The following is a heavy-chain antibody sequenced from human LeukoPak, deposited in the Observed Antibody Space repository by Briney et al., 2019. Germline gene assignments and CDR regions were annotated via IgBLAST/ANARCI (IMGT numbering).Heavy chain of an antibody. CDR1: GGTFSSYA. CDR2: IIPIFGTT. CDR3: ARAGRLCVGTSCYRSSYYYYYMDV. Sequence: SVKVSCKASGGTFSSYAISWVRQAPGQGLEWMGGIIPIFGTTNYAQKFQDRVTITADKSTSTAYMELSSLRSEDTAVYYCARAGRLCVGTSCYRSSYYYYYMDVWGKGTTVTVSS. V-gene: IGHV1-69*06. J-gene: IGHJ6*03. D-gene: IGHD2-2*02.